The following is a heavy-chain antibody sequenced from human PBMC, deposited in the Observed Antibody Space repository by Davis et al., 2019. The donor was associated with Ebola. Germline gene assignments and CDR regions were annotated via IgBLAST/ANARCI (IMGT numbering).Heavy chain of an antibody. Sequence: MPSETLSLTCTVSGGSISSSSYYWSWIRQPPGKGLEWIGEINHSGSTNYNPSLKSRVTISVDTSKNQFSLKLSSVTAADTAVYYCARGIGSYSGWFDPWGQGTLVTVSS. CDR1: GGSISSSSYY. J-gene: IGHJ5*02. D-gene: IGHD1-26*01. V-gene: IGHV4-39*07. CDR2: INHSGST. CDR3: ARGIGSYSGWFDP.